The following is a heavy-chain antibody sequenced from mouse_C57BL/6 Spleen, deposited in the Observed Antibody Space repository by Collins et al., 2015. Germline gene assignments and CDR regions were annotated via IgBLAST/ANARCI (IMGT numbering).Heavy chain of an antibody. D-gene: IGHD1-1*01. CDR1: GYTFTSYW. CDR3: ARNDYYGSSYAMDY. CDR2: IYPSDSET. J-gene: IGHJ4*01. Sequence: QVQLQQPGAELVRPGSSVKLSCKASGYTFTSYWMDWVKQRPGQGLEWIGNIYPSDSETHYNQKFKDKATLTVDKSSSTAYMQLSSLTSEDSAVYYCARNDYYGSSYAMDYWGQGTSVTVSS. V-gene: IGHV1-61*01.